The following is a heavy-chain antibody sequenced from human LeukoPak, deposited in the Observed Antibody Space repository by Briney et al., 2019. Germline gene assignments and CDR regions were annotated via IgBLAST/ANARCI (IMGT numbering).Heavy chain of an antibody. Sequence: KPSETLSLTCTVSGGSISYRSYYWSWIRQPPGKGLEWIGYIYYSGSTYYNPSLKSRVTISVDTSKNQFSLKLSSVTAADTAVYYCARDRYCSSTGCQLGGNWFDPWGQGTLVTVSS. CDR3: ARDRYCSSTGCQLGGNWFDP. CDR1: GGSISYRSYY. CDR2: IYYSGST. J-gene: IGHJ5*02. V-gene: IGHV4-30-4*08. D-gene: IGHD2-2*01.